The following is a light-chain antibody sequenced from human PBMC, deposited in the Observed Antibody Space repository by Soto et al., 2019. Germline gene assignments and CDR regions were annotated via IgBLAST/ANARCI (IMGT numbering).Light chain of an antibody. V-gene: IGKV3-15*01. CDR2: DIS. CDR3: QQYLDWPLT. J-gene: IGKJ4*01. Sequence: EIVMTQSPVTLSVSPGERVTLSCRASQSLATNLSWYQQKPGQTPRLVIYDISARASGIPGSFSGSVFGTDFTVTIISLQPEDSVVYYCQQYLDWPLTFGGGTKVEI. CDR1: QSLATN.